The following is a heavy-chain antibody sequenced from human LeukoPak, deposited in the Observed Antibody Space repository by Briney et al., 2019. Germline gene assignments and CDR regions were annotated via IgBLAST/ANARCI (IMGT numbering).Heavy chain of an antibody. CDR3: ARVTGSIDY. D-gene: IGHD1-26*01. J-gene: IGHJ4*02. CDR2: MNPKSGYT. Sequence: ASVKVSCKASGYTFISYDINWVRQATGQGLEWMGWMNPKSGYTGFAQKFQGRVTMTRDTSISTAYMELSSLRSEDTVVYYCARVTGSIDYWGQGTLVTVS. V-gene: IGHV1-8*01. CDR1: GYTFISYD.